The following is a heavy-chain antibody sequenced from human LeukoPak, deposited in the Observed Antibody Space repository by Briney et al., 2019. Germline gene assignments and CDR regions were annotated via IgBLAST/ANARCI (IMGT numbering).Heavy chain of an antibody. D-gene: IGHD2-21*02. CDR1: AYPISSGYY. V-gene: IGHV4-38-2*01. CDR2: IHHGGST. CDR3: ATNVTYSFDN. J-gene: IGHJ4*02. Sequence: PSETLSLTCAVSAYPISSGYYWGWIRQPPGKGLEWIGSIHHGGSTYYNPSLKSRITISIDRSKNQFSLKLNSVTAADSAVYYCATNVTYSFDNWGQGTLVTASS.